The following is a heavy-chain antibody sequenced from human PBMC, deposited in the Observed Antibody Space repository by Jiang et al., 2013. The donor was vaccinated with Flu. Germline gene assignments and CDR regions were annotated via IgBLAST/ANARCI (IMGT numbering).Heavy chain of an antibody. Sequence: VQLVESGPGLVKPSETLSPTCTISGASISSYCWTWIRQPPGKGLEWIGYICDSGSTNYNSSLRSRVTISVDTSKNQFSLKLSSVTAADTALYYCARGSSYGDV. J-gene: IGHJ6*01. CDR1: GASISSYC. CDR2: ICDSGST. D-gene: IGHD3-10*01. V-gene: IGHV4-59*01. CDR3: ARGSSYGDV.